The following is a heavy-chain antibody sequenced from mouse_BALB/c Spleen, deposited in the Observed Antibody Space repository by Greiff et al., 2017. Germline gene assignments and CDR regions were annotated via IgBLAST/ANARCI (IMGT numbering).Heavy chain of an antibody. CDR1: GFTFSSYA. CDR3: AREGGNYGGFAY. Sequence: EVNVVESGGGLVKPGGSLKLSCAASGFTFSSYAMSWVRQTPEKRLEWVASISSGGSTYYPDSVKGRFTISRDNARNILYLQMSSLRSEDTAMYYCAREGGNYGGFAYWGQGTLVTVSA. CDR2: ISSGGST. J-gene: IGHJ3*01. D-gene: IGHD2-1*01. V-gene: IGHV5-6-5*01.